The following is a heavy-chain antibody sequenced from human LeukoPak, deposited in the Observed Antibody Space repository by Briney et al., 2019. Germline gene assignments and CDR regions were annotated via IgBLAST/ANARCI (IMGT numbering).Heavy chain of an antibody. CDR1: GGSISSYY. CDR3: ARGRGWQQLVPFDY. Sequence: SETLSLTCTVSGGSISSYYWSWIRQPPGKGLEWIGYIYYSGSTNYNPSLKSRVTISVDTSKNQFSLKLSSVTAADTAVYYCARGRGWQQLVPFDYWGQGTLVTVSS. CDR2: IYYSGST. V-gene: IGHV4-59*01. J-gene: IGHJ4*02. D-gene: IGHD6-13*01.